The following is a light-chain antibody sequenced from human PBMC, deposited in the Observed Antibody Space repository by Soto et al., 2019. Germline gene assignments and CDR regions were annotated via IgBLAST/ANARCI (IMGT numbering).Light chain of an antibody. CDR2: KAS. J-gene: IGKJ1*01. CDR1: QTISSW. CDR3: QQTYSTRCT. Sequence: DIQMTQSPSTLSGSVGDRVTITCRASQTISSWLAWYQQKPGKAPKLLIYKASTLKSGVPSRFSGSGSGTDFTLTINNLQPEDFASYYCQQTYSTRCTFGQGTKVDIK. V-gene: IGKV1-5*03.